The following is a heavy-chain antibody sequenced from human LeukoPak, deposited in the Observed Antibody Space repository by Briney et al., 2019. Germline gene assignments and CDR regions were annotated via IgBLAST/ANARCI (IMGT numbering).Heavy chain of an antibody. Sequence: GGSLRLSCAATGFTVSNNYMTWVRQAPGKGLEWVSVIYSGNRTKYADSVKGRFIISRDNSKNTLLFQMNSLRAEDTAVYYCARLTSGNGLDVWGRGTTVTVS. J-gene: IGHJ6*02. CDR3: ARLTSGNGLDV. D-gene: IGHD3-3*01. V-gene: IGHV3-66*04. CDR2: IYSGNRT. CDR1: GFTVSNNY.